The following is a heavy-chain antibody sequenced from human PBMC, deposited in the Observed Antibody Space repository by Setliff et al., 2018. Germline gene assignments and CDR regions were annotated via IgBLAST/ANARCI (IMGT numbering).Heavy chain of an antibody. D-gene: IGHD2-8*02. J-gene: IGHJ4*02. CDR2: MYFGGTT. CDR3: ARHAITQSLVADF. CDR1: GGPISSNEYY. Sequence: SETLSLTCTVSGGPISSNEYYWGWIRQSPEKGLEWIASMYFGGTTQYNPSLKSRVTISVGTSKNRFTLNLRSVTAADTAVYYCARHAITQSLVADFWGQGILVTVS. V-gene: IGHV4-39*01.